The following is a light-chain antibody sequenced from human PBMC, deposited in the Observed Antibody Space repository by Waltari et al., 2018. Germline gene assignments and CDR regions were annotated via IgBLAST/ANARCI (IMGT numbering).Light chain of an antibody. Sequence: EIVLTQSPGTLSLSPGERATLPCRASQTVRTTYLAWYQQKPGQAPTLLIYGASSRATGIQDRFSGSGSGTDFSLTISSLEPEDFAVYYCQQYDISPLTFGGGTKVEIK. J-gene: IGKJ4*01. V-gene: IGKV3-20*01. CDR2: GAS. CDR3: QQYDISPLT. CDR1: QTVRTTY.